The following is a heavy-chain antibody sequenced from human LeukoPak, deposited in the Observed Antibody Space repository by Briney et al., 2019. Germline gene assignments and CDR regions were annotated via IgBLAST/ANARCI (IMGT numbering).Heavy chain of an antibody. D-gene: IGHD2-2*02. J-gene: IGHJ4*02. CDR3: ARDVIVKYQLLYPPSYYFDY. V-gene: IGHV3-21*01. Sequence: GGSLRLSCAASGFTFSSYSMNWVRQAPGQGLEWVSSISSSSSYIYYADSVKGRFTISRDNAKNSLYLQMNSLRAEDTAVYYCARDVIVKYQLLYPPSYYFDYWGQGTLVTVSS. CDR2: ISSSSSYI. CDR1: GFTFSSYS.